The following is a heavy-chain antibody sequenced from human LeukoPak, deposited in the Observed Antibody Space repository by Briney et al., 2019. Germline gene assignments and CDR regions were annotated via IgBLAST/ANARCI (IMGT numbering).Heavy chain of an antibody. V-gene: IGHV1-2*02. CDR1: GYTFADHY. J-gene: IGHJ5*01. CDR2: INPKRGGT. D-gene: IGHD3-10*01. Sequence: ASVNVSCKASGYTFADHYIHWVRQAPGQGLEWMGWINPKRGGTTYAEKFEGRVTMTSDTAISTVYMELTSLRSDDTAFYYCAREVKVPGELLGGFDSWGQGSLVTVSS. CDR3: AREVKVPGELLGGFDS.